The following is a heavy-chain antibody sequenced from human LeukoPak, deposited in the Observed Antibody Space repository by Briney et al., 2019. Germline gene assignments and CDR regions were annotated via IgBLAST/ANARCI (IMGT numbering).Heavy chain of an antibody. J-gene: IGHJ4*02. D-gene: IGHD6-19*01. Sequence: ASVKVSCKASGYTFTSYAMNWVRQAPGQGLEWMGWINTNTGNPTYAQGFTGRFVFSLDTSVSTAYLQISSLKAEDTAVYYCARVIEGSGWLVGYYFDYWGQGTLVTVPS. CDR2: INTNTGNP. CDR1: GYTFTSYA. CDR3: ARVIEGSGWLVGYYFDY. V-gene: IGHV7-4-1*02.